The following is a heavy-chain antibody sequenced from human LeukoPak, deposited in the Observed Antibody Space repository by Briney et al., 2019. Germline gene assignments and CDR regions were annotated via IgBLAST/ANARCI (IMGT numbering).Heavy chain of an antibody. CDR3: ARGFWSGYYTTYYYYYMDV. D-gene: IGHD3-3*01. CDR1: GGSISSGGYY. Sequence: SQTLSLTCTVSGGSISSGGYYWSWIRQHSGKGLEWIGYIYYSGSTYYNPSLKSRVTISVDTSKNQFSLKLSSVTAADTAVYYCARGFWSGYYTTYYYYYMDVWGKGTTVTVSS. V-gene: IGHV4-31*03. J-gene: IGHJ6*03. CDR2: IYYSGST.